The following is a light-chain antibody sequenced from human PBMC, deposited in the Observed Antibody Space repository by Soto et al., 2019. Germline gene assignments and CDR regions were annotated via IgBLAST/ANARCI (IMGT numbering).Light chain of an antibody. CDR1: QSVLYSSNNKNY. CDR3: QQYYSTPYT. V-gene: IGKV4-1*01. CDR2: WAS. Sequence: DIVMTQSPDSLAGSLGERATINCKSSQSVLYSSNNKNYLAWYQQKPGQPPKLLIYWASTRESGVPDRFSGRGSGTDFTLTISRLQAEDVVVYYCQQYYSTPYTFGQGTKLEIK. J-gene: IGKJ2*01.